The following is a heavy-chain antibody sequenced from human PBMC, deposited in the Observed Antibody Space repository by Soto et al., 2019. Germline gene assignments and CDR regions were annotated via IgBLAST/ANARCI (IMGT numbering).Heavy chain of an antibody. CDR2: ISNDGSNT. CDR3: AKLKSGATVSYCAP. J-gene: IGHJ5*02. D-gene: IGHD1-26*01. CDR1: GFTFSTYG. Sequence: QVQLVESGGGVVQPGRSLRLSCAASGFTFSTYGMDWVRQVPGKGLEWVAVISNDGSNTYYANPVKGRFTISRDNSKNILYLQMNSLRADDTAVYYCAKLKSGATVSYCAPWGQGPLVTVS. V-gene: IGHV3-30*18.